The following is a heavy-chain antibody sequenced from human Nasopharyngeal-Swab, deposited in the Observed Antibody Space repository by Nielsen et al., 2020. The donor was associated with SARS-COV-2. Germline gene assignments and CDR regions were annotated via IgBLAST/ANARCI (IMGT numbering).Heavy chain of an antibody. D-gene: IGHD1-26*01. CDR3: ARGVKRSGNWYFDL. Sequence: SETLSLTCDVNGGPLSGFSWSWIRQSPGKGLEWIGEISSSGTNNYNPSLQNPSLNGRVTLSLTSTDNQFSLEVTSVAVADTAVYYCARGVKRSGNWYFDLWGRGALVTVSS. CDR1: GGPLSGFS. CDR2: ISSSGTN. V-gene: IGHV4-34*01. J-gene: IGHJ2*01.